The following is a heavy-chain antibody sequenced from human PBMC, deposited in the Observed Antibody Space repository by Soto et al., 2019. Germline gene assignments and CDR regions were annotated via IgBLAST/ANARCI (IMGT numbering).Heavy chain of an antibody. V-gene: IGHV5-51*01. J-gene: IGHJ4*02. Sequence: PGESLKISCKGSGYSFIDYWIGWVRQVPGKGLEWMGVIYPGDSDTRYSPSFQGHVTISADKSINTAYLQWSGLKASDTAVYYCARRRAYDNGDYVYFDNWGQGTLVTVSS. CDR3: ARRRAYDNGDYVYFDN. CDR2: IYPGDSDT. D-gene: IGHD4-17*01. CDR1: GYSFIDYW.